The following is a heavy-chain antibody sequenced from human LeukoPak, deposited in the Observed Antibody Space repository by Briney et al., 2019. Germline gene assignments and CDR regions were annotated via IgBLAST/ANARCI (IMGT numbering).Heavy chain of an antibody. V-gene: IGHV3-9*01. Sequence: GGSLRLSCAASGFTFDDYAMHWVRQAPGKGLEWVSGISWNSGSIGYADSVKGRFTISRDNAKNSLYLQMNSLRAEDTALYYCAKGGSAQPPDYWGQGTLVTVSS. CDR2: ISWNSGSI. CDR1: GFTFDDYA. D-gene: IGHD1-14*01. CDR3: AKGGSAQPPDY. J-gene: IGHJ4*02.